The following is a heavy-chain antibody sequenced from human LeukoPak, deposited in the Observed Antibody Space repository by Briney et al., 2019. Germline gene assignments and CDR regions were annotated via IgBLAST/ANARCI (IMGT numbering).Heavy chain of an antibody. J-gene: IGHJ4*02. V-gene: IGHV4-34*01. CDR3: ARGASVVTAIRLLYYFDY. Sequence: SETLSLTCAVYGGSFSGYYWSWIRQPPGKGLEWIGEINHSGSTNYNPSLKSRVTISVDTSKNQFSLKLSSVTAADTAVYYCARGASVVTAIRLLYYFDYWGQGTLVTVSS. CDR1: GGSFSGYY. CDR2: INHSGST. D-gene: IGHD2-21*02.